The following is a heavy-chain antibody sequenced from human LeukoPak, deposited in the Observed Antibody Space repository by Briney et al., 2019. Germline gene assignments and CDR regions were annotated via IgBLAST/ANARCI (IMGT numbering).Heavy chain of an antibody. CDR3: AGDMVRGVILRRVLEY. CDR1: GYTFTGYY. D-gene: IGHD3-10*01. J-gene: IGHJ4*02. CDR2: INPNSGGT. V-gene: IGHV1-2*02. Sequence: ASVKVSCKASGYTFTGYYMHWVRQAPGQGLEWMGWINPNSGGTNYAQKFQGRVTMTRDTSINTAYMELSRLRSDDTAVYYCAGDMVRGVILRRVLEYWGQGTLVTVSS.